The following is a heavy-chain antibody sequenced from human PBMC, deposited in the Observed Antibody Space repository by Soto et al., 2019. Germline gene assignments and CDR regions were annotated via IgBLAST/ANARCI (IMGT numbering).Heavy chain of an antibody. CDR1: GFTFSSYA. CDR3: AKDRQPYCSSTSCPSPFDP. Sequence: GGSLRLSCAASGFTFSSYAMSWVRQAPGKGLEWVSAISGSGGSTYYADSVKGRFTISRDNSKNTLYLQMNSLRAEDTAVYYCAKDRQPYCSSTSCPSPFDPWGQGTLVPVSS. J-gene: IGHJ5*02. V-gene: IGHV3-23*01. CDR2: ISGSGGST. D-gene: IGHD2-2*01.